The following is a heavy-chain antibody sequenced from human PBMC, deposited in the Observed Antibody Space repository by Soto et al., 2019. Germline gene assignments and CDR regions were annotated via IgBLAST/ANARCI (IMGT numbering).Heavy chain of an antibody. CDR2: ISAYNGNT. CDR1: GYTVTSYG. D-gene: IGHD3-16*01. Sequence: QVQLVQSGAEVKKPGALVKLSCKASGYTVTSYGISWVRQAPGQGLEWMGWISAYNGNTNYAQKLQGRVTMTTDTSTSTAYMELRSLRSDDTAVYYCASGFSVGGPRHAFDIWGQGTMVTVSS. V-gene: IGHV1-18*01. CDR3: ASGFSVGGPRHAFDI. J-gene: IGHJ3*02.